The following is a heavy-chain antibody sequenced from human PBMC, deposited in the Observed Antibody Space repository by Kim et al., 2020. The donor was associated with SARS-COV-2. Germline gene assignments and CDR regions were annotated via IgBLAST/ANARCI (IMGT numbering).Heavy chain of an antibody. D-gene: IGHD3-10*01. J-gene: IGHJ3*02. V-gene: IGHV3-33*03. CDR3: AENYDGSGSYYTNDAFDI. Sequence: VKGRFTISRENSKNTLYLKMNNLRAEDTAVYYCAENYDGSGSYYTNDAFDIWGQGTMVTVSS.